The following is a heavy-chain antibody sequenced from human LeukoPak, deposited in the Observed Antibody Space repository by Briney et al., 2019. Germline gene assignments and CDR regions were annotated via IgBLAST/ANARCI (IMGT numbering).Heavy chain of an antibody. CDR1: GITVGGKY. CDR2: IYNDGTT. V-gene: IGHV3-66*01. Sequence: GSXXXSXAASGITVGGKYMSWVRQAPGKXXDGFSVIYNDGTTYYADSVKGRFTISRDNSKNTLFLQVNSLRAEDTAVYYCAKDGTTVAPSNWGRGTLVTVSS. J-gene: IGHJ4*02. CDR3: AKDGTTVAPSN. D-gene: IGHD4-17*01.